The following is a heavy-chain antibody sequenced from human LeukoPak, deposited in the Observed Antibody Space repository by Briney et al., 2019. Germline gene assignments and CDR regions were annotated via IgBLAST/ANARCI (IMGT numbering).Heavy chain of an antibody. Sequence: PSETLSLTCTVSGGSISSGGYYWSWIRQPPGKGLEWIGYIYHSGSTYYNPSLKSRVTISADMSKNQISLKLSFVTAADTAVYYCAREDGEEYSSGWYKRNYFDNWGQGTRVTVSS. D-gene: IGHD6-19*01. V-gene: IGHV4-30-2*01. CDR2: IYHSGST. CDR1: GGSISSGGYY. J-gene: IGHJ4*02. CDR3: AREDGEEYSSGWYKRNYFDN.